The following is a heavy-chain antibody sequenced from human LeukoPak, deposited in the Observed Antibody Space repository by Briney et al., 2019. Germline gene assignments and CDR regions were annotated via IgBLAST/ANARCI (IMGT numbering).Heavy chain of an antibody. D-gene: IGHD4-23*01. V-gene: IGHV1-69*04. J-gene: IGHJ6*02. CDR1: GGTFSGYA. CDR3: AKSGGSGYGGNSGRYYYYYYGMDV. Sequence: ASVKVSCKASGGTFSGYAISWVRQAPGQGLEWMGRIIPILGIANYAQKFQGRVTITADKCTSTAYMELSSLRSEDTAVYYCAKSGGSGYGGNSGRYYYYYYGMDVWGQGTTVTVSS. CDR2: IIPILGIA.